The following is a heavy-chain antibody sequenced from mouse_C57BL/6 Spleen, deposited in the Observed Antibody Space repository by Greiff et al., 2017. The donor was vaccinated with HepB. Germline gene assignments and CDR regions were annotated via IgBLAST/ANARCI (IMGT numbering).Heavy chain of an antibody. J-gene: IGHJ2*01. D-gene: IGHD3-2*02. Sequence: VQLQQPGAELVKPGASVKMSCKASGYTFTSYWITWVKQGPGQGLEWIGDIYPGSGSTNYNEKFKSKATLTVDTSSSTAYMQLSSLTSEDSAVYYCARGDSSGYGFDYWGQGTTLTVSS. CDR3: ARGDSSGYGFDY. CDR2: IYPGSGST. V-gene: IGHV1-55*01. CDR1: GYTFTSYW.